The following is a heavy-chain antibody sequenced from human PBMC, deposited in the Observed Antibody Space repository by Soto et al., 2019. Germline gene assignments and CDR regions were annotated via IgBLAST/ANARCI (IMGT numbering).Heavy chain of an antibody. J-gene: IGHJ4*02. CDR2: IRSDGSNK. CDR3: AKEFWSGPFDY. CDR1: GFTFSTYA. Sequence: GGSLRLSCAASGFTFSTYAMHWVRQAPGKGLEWVAVIRSDGSNKYYADSVKGRFTISRDNSKNTLYLQVNSLRAEDTAVYYCAKEFWSGPFDYWGQGTLVTVSS. V-gene: IGHV3-30*02. D-gene: IGHD3-3*01.